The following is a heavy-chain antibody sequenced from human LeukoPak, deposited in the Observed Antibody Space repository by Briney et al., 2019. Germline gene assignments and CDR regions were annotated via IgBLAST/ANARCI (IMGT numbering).Heavy chain of an antibody. V-gene: IGHV3-48*01. D-gene: IGHD5-24*01. CDR2: ISSSGSTI. CDR1: GFTFTSYS. CDR3: ARGEQEMATMSIDY. Sequence: GGSLRLSCAASGFTFTSYSMNWVRQGPGKGLEWISYISSSGSTIYYADSVKGRFTISRDNAKNSLYLQMNSLRAEDTAVYYCARGEQEMATMSIDYWGQGTLVTVSP. J-gene: IGHJ4*02.